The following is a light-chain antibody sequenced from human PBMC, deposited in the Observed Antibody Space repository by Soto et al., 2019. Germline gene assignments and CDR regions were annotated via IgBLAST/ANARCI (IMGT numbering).Light chain of an antibody. CDR1: SGDVGAYNS. Sequence: QSALTQPRSVSESPGQSVTISCTGTSGDVGAYNSVSWYQQHPGKAPKLMIYDVTDRPSGVPDRFSGSKSGNTASLTISGLQAEDEADYYCYSYAGNYTWVFGGGTKVTVL. CDR3: YSYAGNYTWV. J-gene: IGLJ3*02. CDR2: DVT. V-gene: IGLV2-11*01.